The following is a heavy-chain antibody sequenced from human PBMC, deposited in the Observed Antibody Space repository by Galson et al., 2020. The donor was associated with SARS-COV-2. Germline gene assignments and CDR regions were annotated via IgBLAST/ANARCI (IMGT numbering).Heavy chain of an antibody. D-gene: IGHD3-22*01. CDR3: GRGDYYESSPFDS. V-gene: IGHV4-39*01. J-gene: IGHJ4*02. Sequence: SETLSLTCTVSGGSITSDNDYCGWLRQPPGRGPEWIATIYNSGKTHYNPSLKSRVSISKETSKNRLSLRLTSVTAADTAVYYCGRGDYYESSPFDSWGQGALVTVSS. CDR2: IYNSGKT. CDR1: GGSITSDNDY.